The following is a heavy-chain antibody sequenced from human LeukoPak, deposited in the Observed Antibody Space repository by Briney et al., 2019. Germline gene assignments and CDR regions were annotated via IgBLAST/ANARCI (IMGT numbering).Heavy chain of an antibody. CDR2: IYSGGST. V-gene: IGHV3-53*05. Sequence: PGGSLRLSCAASGFTVSSNYMSWVRQAPGKGLEWVSVIYSGGSTYYADSVKGRFTISRDNSKNSLYLQMNSLRTEDTALYYCAKGASGYYDSSGYDPYYFDYWGQGTLVTVSS. J-gene: IGHJ4*02. D-gene: IGHD3-22*01. CDR3: AKGASGYYDSSGYDPYYFDY. CDR1: GFTVSSNY.